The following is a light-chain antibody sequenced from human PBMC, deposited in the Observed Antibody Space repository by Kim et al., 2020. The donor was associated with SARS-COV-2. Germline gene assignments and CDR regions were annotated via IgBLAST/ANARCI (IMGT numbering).Light chain of an antibody. CDR1: ESLLHNNGNNY. Sequence: EPASISCRPSESLLHNNGNNYLAWYLQRPGQSPQLLIYLSSNRASGVPDRFRGVGSGTNFTLHISRVEAEDVGTYYCMQPLRIPCTFGQGTKLEI. J-gene: IGKJ2*02. CDR2: LSS. V-gene: IGKV2-28*01. CDR3: MQPLRIPCT.